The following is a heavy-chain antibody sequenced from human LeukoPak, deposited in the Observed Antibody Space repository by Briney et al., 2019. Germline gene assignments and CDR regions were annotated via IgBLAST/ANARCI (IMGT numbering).Heavy chain of an antibody. J-gene: IGHJ4*02. Sequence: SETLSLICTVSGYSISSGYYWGWIRQPPGKGLEWIRSIYHSGSTYYNPSLKSRVTISVDTSKNQFSLKLSSVTAADTAVYYCARDLGSGYYYHLAYWGQGTLVTVSS. CDR3: ARDLGSGYYYHLAY. D-gene: IGHD3-22*01. CDR2: IYHSGST. CDR1: GYSISSGYY. V-gene: IGHV4-38-2*02.